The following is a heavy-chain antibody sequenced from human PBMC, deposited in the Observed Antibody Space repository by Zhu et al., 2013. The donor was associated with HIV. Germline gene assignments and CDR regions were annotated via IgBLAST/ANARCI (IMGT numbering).Heavy chain of an antibody. Sequence: QVQLVQSGAEVKKPGASVKVSCQTSGXGFXRLLSPLGATGLWASASVVGWIHPVSGATHFGQKFQGRVTMTRDASISTAYMELRSLTSDDTAVYFCARGPPPGGDYLYYWGQGTLVIVS. V-gene: IGHV1-2*02. CDR2: IHPVSGAT. D-gene: IGHD4-17*01. CDR3: ARGPPPGGDYLYY. CDR1: GXGFXRLL. J-gene: IGHJ4*02.